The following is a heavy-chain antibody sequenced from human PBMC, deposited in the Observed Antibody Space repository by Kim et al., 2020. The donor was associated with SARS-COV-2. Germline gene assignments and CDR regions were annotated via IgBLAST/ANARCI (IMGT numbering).Heavy chain of an antibody. CDR2: ISSRSHYM. CDR3: ARASLGAGSRYFDY. J-gene: IGHJ4*02. Sequence: GGSLRLSCAASGFIFSTYNMNWVRQAPGKGLEWVSFISSRSHYMHYADSVKGRFTISRDNAKNSLYPQMNSLRAEDTAVYYCARASLGAGSRYFDYWGQG. CDR1: GFIFSTYN. D-gene: IGHD3-10*01. V-gene: IGHV3-21*01.